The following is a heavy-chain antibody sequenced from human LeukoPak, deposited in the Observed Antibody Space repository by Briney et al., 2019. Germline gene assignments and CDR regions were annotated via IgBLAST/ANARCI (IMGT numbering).Heavy chain of an antibody. J-gene: IGHJ4*02. V-gene: IGHV3-7*01. CDR2: IKEDGTER. CDR1: GFTFSSYW. D-gene: IGHD3-22*01. Sequence: GGSLRFSCAASGFTFSSYWMSWVRQAPEKGLEWVANIKEDGTERYYVDSVKGRFTISRDNAKNSLYLQMNSLRVEDTAVYYCARVAYDSKIYWGQGTLVTVSS. CDR3: ARVAYDSKIY.